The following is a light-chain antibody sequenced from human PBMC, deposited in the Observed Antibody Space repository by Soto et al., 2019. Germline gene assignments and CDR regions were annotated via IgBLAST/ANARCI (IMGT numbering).Light chain of an antibody. Sequence: QSVLTQPPSVSGAPGQRVTISCTGSSPNIGAGYDVHWYQQLPGTAPKLPIYGNSNRPSGVPDRFSGSKSGTSASLAITGLQAEDEADYYCQSYDSSLSGWVFGGGTKVTV. V-gene: IGLV1-40*01. CDR1: SPNIGAGYD. CDR3: QSYDSSLSGWV. CDR2: GNS. J-gene: IGLJ3*02.